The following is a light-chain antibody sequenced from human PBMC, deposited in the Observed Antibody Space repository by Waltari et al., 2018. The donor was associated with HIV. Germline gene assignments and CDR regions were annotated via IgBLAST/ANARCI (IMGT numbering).Light chain of an antibody. V-gene: IGLV2-11*01. CDR2: DVN. CDR1: SSDIGAYDY. CDR3: SSYGGVASYLI. Sequence: HSALTQPRSVSGSPGQSVTISCTGTSSDIGAYDYVSWFQKFPGRAPKLLIFDVNKRPSVVPDRFSGFKSGDTASLTISGPQPDDESDYFCSSYGGVASYLIFGGGTTLTVL. J-gene: IGLJ2*01.